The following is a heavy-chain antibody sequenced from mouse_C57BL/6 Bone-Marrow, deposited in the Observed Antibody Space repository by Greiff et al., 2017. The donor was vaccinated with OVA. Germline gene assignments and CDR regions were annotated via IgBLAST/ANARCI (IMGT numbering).Heavy chain of an antibody. CDR2: ISGGGGNT. V-gene: IGHV5-9*01. CDR3: ARQIYYYGSSPHWYFDV. CDR1: GFTFSSYT. D-gene: IGHD1-1*01. J-gene: IGHJ1*03. Sequence: EVKLMESGGGLVKPGGSLKLSCAASGFTFSSYTMSWVRQTPEKRLEWVATISGGGGNTYYPDSVKGRFPISRDNAKNTLYLQMSSLRSENTALYYCARQIYYYGSSPHWYFDVWGTGTTVTVSS.